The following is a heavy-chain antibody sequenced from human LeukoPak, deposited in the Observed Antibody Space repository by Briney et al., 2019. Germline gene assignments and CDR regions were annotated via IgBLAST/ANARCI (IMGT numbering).Heavy chain of an antibody. CDR2: INHSGST. CDR3: ARYRDCSGGSCYLYYYYGMDV. CDR1: GGSVTSYGYY. V-gene: IGHV4-34*01. Sequence: SETLSLTCTVSGGSVTSYGYYWNWIRQPPGKGLEWIGEINHSGSTNYNPSLKSRVTISVDTSKNQFSLKLSSVTAADTAVYYCARYRDCSGGSCYLYYYYGMDVWGQGTTVTVSS. J-gene: IGHJ6*02. D-gene: IGHD2-15*01.